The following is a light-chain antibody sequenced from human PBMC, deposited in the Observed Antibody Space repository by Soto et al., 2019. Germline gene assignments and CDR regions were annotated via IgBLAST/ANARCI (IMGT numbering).Light chain of an antibody. CDR3: QQYNNWPPWT. J-gene: IGKJ1*01. CDR1: QSVSSN. Sequence: EIVMTQSPATLSVSPGERATLSCRASQSVSSNLAWYQQKPGQAPRLLIYGASTRATGIPARFSGSRSGTEFKLTISSLQSEDFADYYCQQYNNWPPWTIGQGNKVEIK. V-gene: IGKV3-15*01. CDR2: GAS.